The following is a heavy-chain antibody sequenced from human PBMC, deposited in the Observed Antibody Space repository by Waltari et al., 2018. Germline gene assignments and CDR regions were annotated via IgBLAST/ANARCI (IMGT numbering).Heavy chain of an antibody. CDR3: ARVARRTYRSPVPGRHYYYGMDV. D-gene: IGHD1-1*01. CDR1: GFTFSSYW. J-gene: IGHJ6*02. Sequence: EEQLVESGGGLVQPGDSLRLSCAASGFTFSSYWMTWVRQAPGQGPLWVSRISSDASDTTYADSVKGRFTISRDNAKNTLYLQMNRLRAEDTAVYYCARVARRTYRSPVPGRHYYYGMDVWGQGTTVTVSS. V-gene: IGHV3-74*03. CDR2: ISSDASDT.